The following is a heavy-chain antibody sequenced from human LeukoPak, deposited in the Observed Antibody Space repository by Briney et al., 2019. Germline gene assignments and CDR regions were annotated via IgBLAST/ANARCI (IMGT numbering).Heavy chain of an antibody. V-gene: IGHV3-7*03. D-gene: IGHD5-24*01. CDR2: IETDGDEK. CDR1: GFTFSDYW. Sequence: QAGGSLRLSCVASGFTFSDYWMSWVRQAPGMGLEWVANIETDGDEKNYVDSVKGRFTISRDNAKNSLYLQMNSLRAEDTALYYCAKDTWLQLRAFDIWGQGTMVTVSS. J-gene: IGHJ3*02. CDR3: AKDTWLQLRAFDI.